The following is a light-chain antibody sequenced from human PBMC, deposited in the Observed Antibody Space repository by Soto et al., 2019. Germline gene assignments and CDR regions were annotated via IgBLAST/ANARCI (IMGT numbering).Light chain of an antibody. Sequence: EIVLTQSPGTLSLSPGEGATLSCRASQSVIGRQLAWYQHKPGQAPRLLIYGVSTRATGIPDRFTGSGSGTDFTLTISRLEPEDFAVFYCQVYGPSPPITFGQGTRLEIK. CDR2: GVS. CDR3: QVYGPSPPIT. J-gene: IGKJ5*01. V-gene: IGKV3-20*01. CDR1: QSVIGRQ.